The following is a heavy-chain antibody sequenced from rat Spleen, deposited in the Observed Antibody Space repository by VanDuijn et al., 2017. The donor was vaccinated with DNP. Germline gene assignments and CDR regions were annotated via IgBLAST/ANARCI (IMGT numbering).Heavy chain of an antibody. V-gene: IGHV2-19*01. CDR1: GFSLMDYS. CDR3: ARVPKTYYVMHA. Sequence: QVQLKESGPGLVQPSQTLSLTCTVSGFSLMDYSVHWVRQPPGKGLEWMGAIWSGGSTDYNSALNSRLSISRDTSKSQVFLTISSLRTGDRATDFWARVPKTYYVMHAWGQGVSVTVTS. D-gene: IGHD3-8*01. CDR2: IWSGGST. J-gene: IGHJ4*01.